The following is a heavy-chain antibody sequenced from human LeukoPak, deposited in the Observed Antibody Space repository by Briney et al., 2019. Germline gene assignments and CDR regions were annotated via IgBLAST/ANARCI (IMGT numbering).Heavy chain of an antibody. V-gene: IGHV3-30-3*01. J-gene: IGHJ4*02. CDR3: GRDGGGSGWYTHLYY. CDR1: GFTFSSYA. CDR2: ISYDGSNK. D-gene: IGHD6-13*01. Sequence: PGRSLRLSCAASGFTFSSYAMYWVRDGPGQGLGWVAVISYDGSNKYYAHSVKGRFTISRDNSKNTLYLQMNSLRAEDTAVYYCGRDGGGSGWYTHLYYWGQGILVTVSS.